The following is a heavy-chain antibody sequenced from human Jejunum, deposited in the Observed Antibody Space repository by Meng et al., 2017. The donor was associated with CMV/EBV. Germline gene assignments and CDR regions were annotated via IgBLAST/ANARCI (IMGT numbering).Heavy chain of an antibody. CDR1: GFTLSSYS. D-gene: IGHD1-1*01. V-gene: IGHV3-21*01. CDR3: ARDLDRQLYYFDY. CDR2: IRSGGTYI. Sequence: SGFTLSSYSMNWVRQVPGKGLQWVSFIRSGGTYIYYTDSVKGRFTISRDDAKNSVSLQMSSLRVEDTAVYYCARDLDRQLYYFDYWGQGTLVTVSS. J-gene: IGHJ4*02.